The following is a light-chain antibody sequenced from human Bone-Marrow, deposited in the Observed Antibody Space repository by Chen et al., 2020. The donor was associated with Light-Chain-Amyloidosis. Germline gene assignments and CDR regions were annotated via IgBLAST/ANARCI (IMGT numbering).Light chain of an antibody. V-gene: IGLV2-14*03. Sequence: QSALTQPDSVSGSPGQSITISCTGSRSDVGGYNFFSWYQQLPGKAPKLLIYDVTNRPSGVSYRFSGSKSGNTASLTVSGLQAEDEADYYCSSYTVSSTWVFGGGTKLTVL. CDR1: RSDVGGYNF. CDR2: DVT. CDR3: SSYTVSSTWV. J-gene: IGLJ3*02.